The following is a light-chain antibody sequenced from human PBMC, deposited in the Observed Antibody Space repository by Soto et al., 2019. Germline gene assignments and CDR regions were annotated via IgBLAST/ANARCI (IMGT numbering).Light chain of an antibody. V-gene: IGLV1-44*01. CDR2: SNN. CDR3: AAWDDSLNGVV. CDR1: SSNIGSNT. Sequence: QPVLTQPPSASGTPGQRVTISCSGSSSNIGSNTVNWYQQLPGTAPKLLIYSNNHRPSGVLDRFSGSKSGTSASLAISGLQSEDEADYYCAAWDDSLNGVVFGGGTKLTVL. J-gene: IGLJ2*01.